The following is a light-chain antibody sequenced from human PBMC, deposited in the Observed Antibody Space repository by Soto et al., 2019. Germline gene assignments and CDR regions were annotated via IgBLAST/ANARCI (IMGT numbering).Light chain of an antibody. CDR2: GAS. CDR1: QSVPSS. Sequence: EILMTQYPATLSGSPGEGVTLSCGGSQSVPSSIAWYQQKPGQAPSLLIYGASTRATGVPDRFSGTGSGTEFTLTISSLKSEDYAVYYCQQYSSWHTITFGQGTRLEIK. J-gene: IGKJ5*01. V-gene: IGKV3-15*01. CDR3: QQYSSWHTIT.